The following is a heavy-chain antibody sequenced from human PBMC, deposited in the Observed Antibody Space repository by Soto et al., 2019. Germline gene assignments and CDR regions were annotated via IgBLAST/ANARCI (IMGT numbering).Heavy chain of an antibody. J-gene: IGHJ3*02. D-gene: IGHD5-12*01. CDR2: INHSGST. Sequence: SETLSLTCAVYGGSFSGYYWSWIRQPPGKGLEWIGEINHSGSTNYNPSLKSRVTISVDTSKNQFSLKLSSVTAADTAVYYCAREDFGYSGYDFYAFDIWGQGTMVTVSS. CDR3: AREDFGYSGYDFYAFDI. CDR1: GGSFSGYY. V-gene: IGHV4-34*01.